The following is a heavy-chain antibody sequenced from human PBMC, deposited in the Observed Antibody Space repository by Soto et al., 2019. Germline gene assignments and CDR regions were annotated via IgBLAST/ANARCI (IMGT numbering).Heavy chain of an antibody. CDR3: ARARLQRNWFDP. CDR2: MNPNSGET. Sequence: ASVKVSCKASGNTFTSYDINWVRQATGQGLEWMGWMNPNSGETGYAQKFQGRVTMTRNTSTSTAYMELSSLSSEDTAVYYCARARLQRNWFDPWGQGTLVTVSS. V-gene: IGHV1-8*01. J-gene: IGHJ5*02. CDR1: GNTFTSYD. D-gene: IGHD4-4*01.